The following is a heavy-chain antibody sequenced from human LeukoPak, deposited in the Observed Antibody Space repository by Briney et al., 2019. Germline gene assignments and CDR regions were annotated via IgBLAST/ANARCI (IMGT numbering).Heavy chain of an antibody. Sequence: SETLSLTCTVSGGSISTSYWSWIRQPAGKDLEWIGRIYVSGNTIFNPSLKNRVSMSIDTSKNQFSLKLRSVTAADTAMYYCAKYCSGDCYGAFDIWGQGTMVTVSS. D-gene: IGHD2-21*02. J-gene: IGHJ3*02. V-gene: IGHV4-4*07. CDR3: AKYCSGDCYGAFDI. CDR1: GGSISTSY. CDR2: IYVSGNT.